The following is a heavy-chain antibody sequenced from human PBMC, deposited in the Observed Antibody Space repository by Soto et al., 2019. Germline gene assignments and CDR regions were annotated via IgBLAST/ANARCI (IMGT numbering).Heavy chain of an antibody. CDR3: ARLGPGD. CDR2: ISRDGSSS. CDR1: GISFDDNA. J-gene: IGHJ4*02. D-gene: IGHD7-27*01. V-gene: IGHV5-10-1*01. Sequence: GESLKISCKVSGISFDDNAISWVRQMPGKGLEWMGRISRDGSSSSYSPSFQGHVSIYADRTTNTAYLQWSNLTTSDTAMYYCARLGPGDWGQGTWVTVSS.